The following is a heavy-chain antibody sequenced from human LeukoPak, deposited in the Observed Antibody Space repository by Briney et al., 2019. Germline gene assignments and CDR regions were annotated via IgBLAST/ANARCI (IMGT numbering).Heavy chain of an antibody. V-gene: IGHV4-4*07. CDR3: ASLEANIFYGVMEYFQD. CDR1: GGSSSNYY. J-gene: IGHJ1*01. Sequence: SETLSLTCTVSGGSSSNYYWSWIRQPAGKGLEWIGRVHSSRGSNYNPSLKSRVTMSVDTSKNQVSLKLSSATAADTAMYYCASLEANIFYGVMEYFQDWGQGTLVTVSS. CDR2: VHSSRGS. D-gene: IGHD4-17*01.